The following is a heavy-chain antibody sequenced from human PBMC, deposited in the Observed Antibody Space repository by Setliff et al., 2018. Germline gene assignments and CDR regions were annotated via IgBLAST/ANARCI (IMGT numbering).Heavy chain of an antibody. Sequence: ASVKVSCKASGYTFTIYAIHWVRQAPGQRLEWMGWINAGNGNTKYSQKFQGRVTITRDTSASTAYMELSSLRSEDTAVYYCARRPYSSSFLSPFVGNWFDPWGQGTLVTVSS. V-gene: IGHV1-3*01. J-gene: IGHJ5*02. CDR1: GYTFTIYA. CDR3: ARRPYSSSFLSPFVGNWFDP. D-gene: IGHD6-13*01. CDR2: INAGNGNT.